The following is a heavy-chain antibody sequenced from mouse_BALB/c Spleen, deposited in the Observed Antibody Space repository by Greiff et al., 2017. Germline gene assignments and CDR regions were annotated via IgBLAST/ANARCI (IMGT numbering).Heavy chain of an antibody. CDR2: IDPANGNT. CDR3: AYYDYSFAY. V-gene: IGHV14-3*02. CDR1: GFNIKDTY. Sequence: EVQLVESGAELVKPGASVKLSCTASGFNIKDTYMHWVKQRPEQGLEWIGRIDPANGNTKYDPKFQGKATITADTSSNTAYLQLSSLTSEDTAVYYCAYYDYSFAYWGQGTLVTVSA. J-gene: IGHJ3*01. D-gene: IGHD2-4*01.